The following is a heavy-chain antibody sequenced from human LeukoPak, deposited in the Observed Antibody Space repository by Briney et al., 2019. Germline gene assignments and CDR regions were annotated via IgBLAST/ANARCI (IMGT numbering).Heavy chain of an antibody. V-gene: IGHV3-43*01. Sequence: TGGSLRLSCAASGFTFDDYAMHWVRQAPGKGLEWVSLAGWAGGTTYYSDSVRGRFTISRDSGKNSVYLQMNSLTTDDTAFYFCAKELDTMFFDYWGQGALVTVSS. CDR1: GFTFDDYA. CDR3: AKELDTMFFDY. CDR2: AGWAGGTT. J-gene: IGHJ4*02. D-gene: IGHD5-18*01.